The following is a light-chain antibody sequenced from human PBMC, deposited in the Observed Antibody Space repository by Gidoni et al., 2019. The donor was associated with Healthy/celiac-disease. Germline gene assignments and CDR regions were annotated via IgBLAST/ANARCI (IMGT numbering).Light chain of an antibody. Sequence: DIQLTQSPSFLSASVGDRVTITFRASQGISSYLAWYPQKPGKAPKLLIYAASTLQSGVPSRFSGSGSGTEFTLTISSLQPEDFATYYCQQLNSYPFTFGGGTKVEIK. CDR1: QGISSY. CDR3: QQLNSYPFT. CDR2: AAS. V-gene: IGKV1-9*01. J-gene: IGKJ4*01.